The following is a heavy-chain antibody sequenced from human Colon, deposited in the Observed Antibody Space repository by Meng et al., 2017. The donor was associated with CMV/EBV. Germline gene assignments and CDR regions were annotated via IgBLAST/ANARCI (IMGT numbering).Heavy chain of an antibody. CDR1: GFIFKNYI. J-gene: IGHJ6*02. Sequence: GGSLRLSCEASGFIFKNYIMHWVRQAPGKGLEWVSSISNINYICQADSVKGRFSISRDNAKNSLSLLMNSLRPEDTAVYYCARSYYYGLDVWGQGTTVTVSS. CDR2: ISNINYI. V-gene: IGHV3-21*01. CDR3: ARSYYYGLDV. D-gene: IGHD3-10*01.